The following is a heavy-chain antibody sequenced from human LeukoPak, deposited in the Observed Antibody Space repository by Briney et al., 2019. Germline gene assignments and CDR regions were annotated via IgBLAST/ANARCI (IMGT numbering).Heavy chain of an antibody. CDR2: IYYSGST. Sequence: KTSETLSLTCTVSGGSISSYYWGWIRQPPGKGLEWIGSIYYSGSTYYNPSLKSRVTISVDTSKNQFSLKLSSVTAADTAVYYCARDIGGPTGYYDSSGYHRATYWGQGTLVTVSS. CDR3: ARDIGGPTGYYDSSGYHRATY. CDR1: GGSISSYY. V-gene: IGHV4-39*07. D-gene: IGHD3-22*01. J-gene: IGHJ4*02.